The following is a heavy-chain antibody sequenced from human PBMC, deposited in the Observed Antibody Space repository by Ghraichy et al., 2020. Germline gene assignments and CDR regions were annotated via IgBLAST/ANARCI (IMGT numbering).Heavy chain of an antibody. V-gene: IGHV1-24*01. Sequence: ASVKVSCKVSGYTLTELSMHWVRQAPGKGLEWMGGFDPEDGETIYAQKFQGRVTMTEDTSTDTAYMELSSLRSEDTAVYYCATLRGELVVPAAINYYYYYYMDVWGKGTTVTVSS. J-gene: IGHJ6*03. CDR1: GYTLTELS. D-gene: IGHD2-2*01. CDR3: ATLRGELVVPAAINYYYYYYMDV. CDR2: FDPEDGET.